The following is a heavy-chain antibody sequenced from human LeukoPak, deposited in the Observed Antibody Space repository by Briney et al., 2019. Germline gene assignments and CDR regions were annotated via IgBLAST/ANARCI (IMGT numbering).Heavy chain of an antibody. V-gene: IGHV4-59*01. CDR1: GGSMSPYY. D-gene: IGHD3-10*01. Sequence: SGTLSLTCTVSGGSMSPYYWSWIRQTPGKGLEWIGYTFTSGGTNYNPSLKSRVTISVDTSKNQFSLKLSSVTAADTAVYYCAREKLLWFGEITENWFDPWGQGTLVTVSS. CDR3: AREKLLWFGEITENWFDP. J-gene: IGHJ5*02. CDR2: TFTSGGT.